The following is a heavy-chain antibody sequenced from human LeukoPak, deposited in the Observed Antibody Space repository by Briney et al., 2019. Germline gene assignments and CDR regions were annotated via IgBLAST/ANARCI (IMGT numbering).Heavy chain of an antibody. CDR1: GGSISSYY. CDR2: IYYSGST. J-gene: IGHJ4*02. V-gene: IGHV4-59*01. D-gene: IGHD3-10*01. CDR3: ARDSYGSGSLAY. Sequence: SETLSLTCTVSGGSISSYYWSWIRQPPGKGLEWSGYIYYSGSTNYNPSLMSRVTISVDTSKNQFSLKLSSVTAADTAVYYCARDSYGSGSLAYWGQGTLVTVSS.